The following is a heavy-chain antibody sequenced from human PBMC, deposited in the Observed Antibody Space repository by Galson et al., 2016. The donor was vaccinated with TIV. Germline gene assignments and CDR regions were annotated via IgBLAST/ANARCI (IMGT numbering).Heavy chain of an antibody. V-gene: IGHV3-48*02. CDR2: ISRSGGNS. D-gene: IGHD2-2*01. Sequence: SLRLSCAASGFIFSDYAMNWARQTPGKGLEWISYISRSGGNSFYAEPVKGRFTVSRDSLDKSVFLQMNSLRDEDTAVYFCAREQHYAPDVWGPGTMVTVSS. CDR1: GFIFSDYA. CDR3: AREQHYAPDV. J-gene: IGHJ6*02.